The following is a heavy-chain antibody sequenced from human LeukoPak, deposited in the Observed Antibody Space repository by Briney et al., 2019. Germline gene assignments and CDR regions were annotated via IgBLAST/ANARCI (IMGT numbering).Heavy chain of an antibody. D-gene: IGHD5-24*01. CDR3: ASRDGYNNWGLDY. CDR1: GFTFSSYA. CDR2: ISYDGSNK. V-gene: IGHV3-30-3*01. Sequence: PGGSLRLSCAASGFTFSSYAMHWVRQAPGKGLEWVAVISYDGSNKYYADSVKGRFTISRDNSKNTLYLQMNSLRAEDTAVYYCASRDGYNNWGLDYWGQGTLVTVSS. J-gene: IGHJ4*02.